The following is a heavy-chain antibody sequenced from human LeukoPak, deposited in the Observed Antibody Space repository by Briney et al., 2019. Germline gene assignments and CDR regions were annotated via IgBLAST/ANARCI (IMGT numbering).Heavy chain of an antibody. Sequence: QAGGSLRLSCAASGFTFSSYWMHWVRQAPGKGLVWVSRLNIDGSSTSYADSVKGRFTISRDNAKDTLYLRMNSLRVEDTAVYYCARTYYDTTGPPGYWGQGTLVTVSS. CDR1: GFTFSSYW. CDR3: ARTYYDTTGPPGY. V-gene: IGHV3-74*01. J-gene: IGHJ4*02. D-gene: IGHD3-22*01. CDR2: LNIDGSST.